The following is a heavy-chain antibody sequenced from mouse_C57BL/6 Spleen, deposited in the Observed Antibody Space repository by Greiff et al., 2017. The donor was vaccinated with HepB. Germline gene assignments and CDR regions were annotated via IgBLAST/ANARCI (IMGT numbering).Heavy chain of an antibody. V-gene: IGHV1-82*01. J-gene: IGHJ2*01. Sequence: VQLQQSGPELVKPGASVKISCKASGYAFSSSWMNWVKQRPGKGLEWIGRIYPGDGDTNYNGKFKGKATLTADKSSSTAYMQLSSLTSEDSAVYFCASTCRQLSPYYFDYWGQGTTLTVSS. D-gene: IGHD3-2*02. CDR3: ASTCRQLSPYYFDY. CDR1: GYAFSSSW. CDR2: IYPGDGDT.